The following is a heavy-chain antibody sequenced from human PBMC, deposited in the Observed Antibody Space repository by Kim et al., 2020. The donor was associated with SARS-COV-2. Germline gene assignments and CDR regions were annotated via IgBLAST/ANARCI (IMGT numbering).Heavy chain of an antibody. CDR3: ARDSERDSSGWYGNWFDP. Sequence: ASVKVSCKASGYTFTGYYMHWVRQAPGQGLEWMGWINPNSGGTNYAQKFQGRVTMTRDTSISTAYMELRRLRSDDTAVYYCARDSERDSSGWYGNWFDPWGQGTLVTVSS. CDR2: INPNSGGT. V-gene: IGHV1-2*02. CDR1: GYTFTGYY. J-gene: IGHJ5*02. D-gene: IGHD6-19*01.